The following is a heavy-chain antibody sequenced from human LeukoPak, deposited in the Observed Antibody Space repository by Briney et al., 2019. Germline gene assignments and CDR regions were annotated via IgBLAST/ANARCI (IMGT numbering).Heavy chain of an antibody. CDR1: GYTFTSYG. Sequence: ASVKVSCKASGYTFTSYGISWVRQAPGQGLEWMGIINPSGGSTSYAQKFQGRVTMTRDTSTSTVYMELSSLRSEDTAVYYCASGGDDDFWSGYYFDYWGQGTLVTVSS. CDR2: INPSGGST. V-gene: IGHV1-46*01. D-gene: IGHD3-3*01. J-gene: IGHJ4*02. CDR3: ASGGDDDFWSGYYFDY.